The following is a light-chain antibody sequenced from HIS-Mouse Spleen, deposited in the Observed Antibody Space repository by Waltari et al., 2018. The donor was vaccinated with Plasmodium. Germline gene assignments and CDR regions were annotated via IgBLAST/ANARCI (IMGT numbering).Light chain of an antibody. Sequence: SYELTQPPSVSVSPGQTARITCSGDALPKKYAYWYQQKSGQAPVLVIQEDSKRPSGIPERFAGSSPWTMATLTISGAQVEDEADYYCYSTDSSGNHRVFGGGTKLTVL. CDR1: ALPKKY. CDR2: EDS. V-gene: IGLV3-10*01. J-gene: IGLJ3*02. CDR3: YSTDSSGNHRV.